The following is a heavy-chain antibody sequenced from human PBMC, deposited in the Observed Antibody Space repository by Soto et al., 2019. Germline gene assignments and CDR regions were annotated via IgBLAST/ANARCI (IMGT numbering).Heavy chain of an antibody. D-gene: IGHD5-18*01. V-gene: IGHV3-33*01. Sequence: QVQLVESGGGVVQPGRSLRLSCAASGFTFSSYGMHWVRQAPGKGLEWVAVIWYDGSNKYYADSVKGRFTISRDNSKSTLYLQMNSLGAEDTAVYYCARDPPIQLWYEVLNFDYWGQGTLVTVSS. CDR1: GFTFSSYG. CDR2: IWYDGSNK. J-gene: IGHJ4*02. CDR3: ARDPPIQLWYEVLNFDY.